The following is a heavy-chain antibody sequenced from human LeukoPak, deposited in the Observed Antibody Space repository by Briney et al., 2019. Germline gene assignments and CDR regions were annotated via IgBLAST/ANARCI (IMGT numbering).Heavy chain of an antibody. V-gene: IGHV4-59*08. J-gene: IGHJ4*02. D-gene: IGHD6-13*01. CDR3: ATLRSSSWLLIDY. Sequence: SETLSLTCTVSGGPISSYCWTWIRQPPGKGLEWIGYIYYSGSTNYNPSLKSRVTISVDTSKNQFSLNLSSVTAADTAVYYCATLRSSSWLLIDYWGQGTLVTVSS. CDR2: IYYSGST. CDR1: GGPISSYC.